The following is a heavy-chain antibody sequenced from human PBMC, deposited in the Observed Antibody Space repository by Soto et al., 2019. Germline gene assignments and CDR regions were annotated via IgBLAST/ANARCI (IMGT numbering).Heavy chain of an antibody. D-gene: IGHD2-2*01. CDR3: ARLHCTSPGCVPLDP. Sequence: SETLSLTCAVYGGSLSDYSWTWIRQAPRRGLEWIGEVDTSGITNYNPSLESRVTFSIDTSNSQFSLRLSSVTAADTAVYYCARLHCTSPGCVPLDPWGHGTLVT. V-gene: IGHV4-34*01. J-gene: IGHJ5*02. CDR1: GGSLSDYS. CDR2: VDTSGIT.